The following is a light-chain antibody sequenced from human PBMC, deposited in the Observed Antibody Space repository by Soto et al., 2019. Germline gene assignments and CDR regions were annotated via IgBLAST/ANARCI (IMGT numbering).Light chain of an antibody. V-gene: IGLV1-40*01. Sequence: QPVLTQPPSVSEAPGQRVTISWTESSSNIGAGYEAHWYQQVPGTAPKLLIYENNNRPSGVPDRFSGSKSGTSASLAITGLQAEDEAEYYCQSYDSSLSGYVFGTGTKLTVL. CDR2: ENN. CDR3: QSYDSSLSGYV. J-gene: IGLJ1*01. CDR1: SSNIGAGYE.